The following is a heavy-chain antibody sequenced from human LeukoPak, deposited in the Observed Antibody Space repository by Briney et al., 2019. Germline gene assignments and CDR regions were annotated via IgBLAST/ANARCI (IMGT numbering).Heavy chain of an antibody. Sequence: GGSLRLSCAASGFIFTNYFMSWVRQAPGKGLEWVASIKHDGSEKYYVDSVRGRLTISRDNTMNSLYLQMSSLRAEDTAVYYCATDRGWRTSGYYLYYFEYWGQGTLVTFSS. D-gene: IGHD3-3*01. CDR3: ATDRGWRTSGYYLYYFEY. V-gene: IGHV3-7*01. CDR1: GFIFTNYF. CDR2: IKHDGSEK. J-gene: IGHJ4*02.